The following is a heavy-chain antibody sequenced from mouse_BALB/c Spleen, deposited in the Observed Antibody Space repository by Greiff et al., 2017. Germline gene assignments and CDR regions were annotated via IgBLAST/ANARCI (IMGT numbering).Heavy chain of an antibody. CDR1: GYAFTNYL. CDR3: ARGEAYAMDY. J-gene: IGHJ4*01. V-gene: IGHV1-54*01. Sequence: QAQLQQSGAELVRPGTSVKVSCKASGYAFTNYLIEWVKQRPGQGLEWIGVINPGSGGTNYNEKFKGKATLTADKSSSTAYMQLSSLTSDDSAVYFCARGEAYAMDYWGQGTSVTVSS. CDR2: INPGSGGT.